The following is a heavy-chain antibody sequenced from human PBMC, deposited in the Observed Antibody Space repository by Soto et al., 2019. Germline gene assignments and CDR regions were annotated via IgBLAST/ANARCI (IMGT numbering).Heavy chain of an antibody. CDR1: GDSIGSGGYY. Sequence: SETLSLTCSVSGDSIGSGGYYWSWIRQHPGKGLEWIGYIYFSGSTYYNPSLKSRVTISVDTSKNQFSLKLSSVTAADTAVYYCARSPHIQLWSYPSDYWGQGTLVTVS. CDR2: IYFSGST. J-gene: IGHJ4*02. CDR3: ARSPHIQLWSYPSDY. D-gene: IGHD5-18*01. V-gene: IGHV4-31*03.